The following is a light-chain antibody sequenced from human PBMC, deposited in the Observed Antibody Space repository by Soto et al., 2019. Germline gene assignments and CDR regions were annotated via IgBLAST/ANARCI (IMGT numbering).Light chain of an antibody. CDR1: QGISSY. Sequence: AIQLTQSPSSLSASVGDRVTITCRASQGISSYLAWYQQKPGKAPKLLMYDASSLESGVPSRFSGSGSGTEFTLTISSLQPDDFATYYCQQYGTYLWTFGQGTRVEIK. V-gene: IGKV1-13*02. CDR3: QQYGTYLWT. J-gene: IGKJ1*01. CDR2: DAS.